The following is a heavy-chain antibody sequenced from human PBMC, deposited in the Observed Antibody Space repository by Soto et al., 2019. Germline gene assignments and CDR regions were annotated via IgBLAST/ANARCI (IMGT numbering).Heavy chain of an antibody. D-gene: IGHD6-19*01. Sequence: GGSLRLSCAASGFTFSSYAMSWVRQAPGKGLEWVSAISGSGGSTYYADSVKGRFTISRDNSKNTLYLQMNSLRAEDTAVYYCGKDRAYRSGWLRPGYFDYWGQGTLVTVSP. CDR2: ISGSGGST. J-gene: IGHJ4*02. CDR1: GFTFSSYA. V-gene: IGHV3-23*01. CDR3: GKDRAYRSGWLRPGYFDY.